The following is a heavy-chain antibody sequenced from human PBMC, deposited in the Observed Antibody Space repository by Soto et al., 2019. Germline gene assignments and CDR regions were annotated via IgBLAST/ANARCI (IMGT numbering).Heavy chain of an antibody. CDR1: GGSISSSSYY. J-gene: IGHJ4*02. V-gene: IGHV4-39*01. Sequence: QLQLQESGPGLVKPSETLSLTCTVSGGSISSSSYYWGWIRQPPGKGLEWIGSIYYSGSTYYNPSLKRRVTISVATSKNQSSLKLSSVTAADTAVYYCARHRGYGSGSQADYWGQGTLVTVSS. CDR3: ARHRGYGSGSQADY. D-gene: IGHD3-10*01. CDR2: IYYSGST.